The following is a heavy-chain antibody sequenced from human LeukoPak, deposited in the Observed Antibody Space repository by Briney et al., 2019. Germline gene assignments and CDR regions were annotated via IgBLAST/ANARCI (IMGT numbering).Heavy chain of an antibody. J-gene: IGHJ3*02. CDR2: IYYSGST. V-gene: IGHV4-39*07. CDR3: AFSFLGSSWFDAFDI. Sequence: PSETLSLTCTVSGGSISSSSYYWGWIRQPPGKGLEWIGSIYYSGSTYYNPSLKSRVTISVDTSKNQFSLKLSSVTAADTAVYYCAFSFLGSSWFDAFDIWGQGTMVTVSS. D-gene: IGHD6-13*01. CDR1: GGSISSSSYY.